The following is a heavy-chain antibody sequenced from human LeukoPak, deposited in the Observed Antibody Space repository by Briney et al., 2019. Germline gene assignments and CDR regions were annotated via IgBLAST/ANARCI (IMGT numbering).Heavy chain of an antibody. V-gene: IGHV4-34*01. CDR1: GGSFSGYY. D-gene: IGHD6-13*01. J-gene: IGHJ4*02. Sequence: TSETLSLTCAVYGGSFSGYYWSWIRQPPGKGLEWIGEINHSGSTNYNPSLKSRATISVDTSKNQFSLKLSSVTAADTAVYYCARNLGGSSWVFDYWGQGTLVTVSS. CDR3: ARNLGGSSWVFDY. CDR2: INHSGST.